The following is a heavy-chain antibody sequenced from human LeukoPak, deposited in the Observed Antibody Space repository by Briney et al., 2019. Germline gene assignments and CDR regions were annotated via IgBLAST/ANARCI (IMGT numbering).Heavy chain of an antibody. D-gene: IGHD6-19*01. J-gene: IGHJ2*01. CDR2: IIPIFGTA. V-gene: IGHV1-69*05. CDR1: GGTFSSYA. Sequence: GASVKVSCKASGGTFSSYAISWVRQAPGQGLEWMGGIIPIFGTANYAQKFQGRVTITTDESTSTAYMELSSLRSEDTAVYYCARDLVGVVAGSPYWYFDLWGRGTLVSVSS. CDR3: ARDLVGVVAGSPYWYFDL.